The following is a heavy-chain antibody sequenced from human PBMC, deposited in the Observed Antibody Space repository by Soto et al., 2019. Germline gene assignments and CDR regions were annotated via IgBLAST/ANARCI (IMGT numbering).Heavy chain of an antibody. CDR2: IWYDGSDT. Sequence: QEQLVQSGGGVVQPGRSLRLSCAASGFKFNSYGMHWVRQAPCKGLEWVAVIWYDGSDTSYGDSVKGRFTISRDNSKNTLYLQMSSLRVDDTAVYYCARDRFGGTEGTNWLDPWCQGALVTVSS. J-gene: IGHJ5*02. V-gene: IGHV3-33*01. CDR1: GFKFNSYG. D-gene: IGHD3-10*01. CDR3: ARDRFGGTEGTNWLDP.